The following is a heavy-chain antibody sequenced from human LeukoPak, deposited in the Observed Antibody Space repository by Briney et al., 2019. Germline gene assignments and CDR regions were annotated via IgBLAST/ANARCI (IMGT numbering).Heavy chain of an antibody. CDR2: IYYSGSN. CDR1: GGSISSSRYY. Sequence: KPSETLSLTCTVSGGSISSSRYYWGWIRQPPGKGLEWIGSIYYSGSNYYNPSLKSRVTISVDTSKNQFSLKLSSVTAADTAVYYCARQTRITMVRGVITPRGGWFDPWGQGTLVTVSS. CDR3: ARQTRITMVRGVITPRGGWFDP. J-gene: IGHJ5*02. D-gene: IGHD3-10*01. V-gene: IGHV4-39*01.